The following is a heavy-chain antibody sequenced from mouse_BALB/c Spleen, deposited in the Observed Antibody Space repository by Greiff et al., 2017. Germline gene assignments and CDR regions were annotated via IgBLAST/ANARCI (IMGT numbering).Heavy chain of an antibody. CDR1: GFNIKDYY. J-gene: IGHJ4*01. Sequence: EVKLVESGAELVRPGALVKLSCKASGFNIKDYYMHWVKQRPEQGLEWIGWIDPENGNTIYDPKFQGKASITADTSSNTAYLQLSSLTSEDTAVYYCARRYPYAMDYWGQGTSVTVSS. CDR2: IDPENGNT. CDR3: ARRYPYAMDY. V-gene: IGHV14-1*02. D-gene: IGHD1-1*01.